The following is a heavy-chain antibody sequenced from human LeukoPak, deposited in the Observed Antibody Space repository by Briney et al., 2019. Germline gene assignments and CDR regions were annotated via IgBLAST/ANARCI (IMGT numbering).Heavy chain of an antibody. CDR2: IYYSGST. CDR1: GGSISSYY. J-gene: IGHJ4*02. D-gene: IGHD3-16*01. Sequence: PSETLSLTCTVSGGSISSYYWSWIRQPPGKGLEWIGYIYYSGSTNYNPSPKSRVTISVDASKNQFSLKLSSVTAADTAVYYCARPRGSHPLYFDYWGQGTLVTVSS. V-gene: IGHV4-59*01. CDR3: ARPRGSHPLYFDY.